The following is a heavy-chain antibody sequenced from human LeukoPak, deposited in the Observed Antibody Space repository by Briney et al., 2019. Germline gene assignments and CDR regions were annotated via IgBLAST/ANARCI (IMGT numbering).Heavy chain of an antibody. Sequence: GGSLRLSCAASGFTFSNYAMHWVRQAPGRGLEGVAAISYDGNNKYYADSVKGRFTISRDNSKNTLYLQMNSLRAEDTAVYYCARGPRFAIRLIVVVTKGHFDYWGQGTLVTVSS. V-gene: IGHV3-30*04. D-gene: IGHD3-22*01. CDR2: ISYDGNNK. J-gene: IGHJ4*02. CDR1: GFTFSNYA. CDR3: ARGPRFAIRLIVVVTKGHFDY.